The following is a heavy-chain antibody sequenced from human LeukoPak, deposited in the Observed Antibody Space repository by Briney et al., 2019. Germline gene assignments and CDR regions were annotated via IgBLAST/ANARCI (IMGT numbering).Heavy chain of an antibody. CDR2: ISGSGDNT. D-gene: IGHD3-22*01. CDR1: GFTFSSYA. CDR3: AKGSYYDSSGSFYFDY. Sequence: GGSLRLSCAASGFTFSSYAMSWVRQAPGKGLEWVAGISGSGDNTYYADSVKGRFTISRDNSKNTLYVQVNSLGTEDTAAYYCAKGSYYDSSGSFYFDYWGQGTLVTVSS. J-gene: IGHJ4*02. V-gene: IGHV3-23*01.